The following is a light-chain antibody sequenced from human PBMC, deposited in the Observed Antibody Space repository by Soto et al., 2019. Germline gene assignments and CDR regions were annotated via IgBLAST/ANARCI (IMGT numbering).Light chain of an antibody. CDR1: QSVSNNF. V-gene: IGKV3D-20*01. CDR2: DAS. CDR3: QQYGSTKWT. J-gene: IGKJ1*01. Sequence: VVLTQFPGTLSLSPGETATLSCGASQSVSNNFLGWYQQKPGLPPRLLIYDASSRANGIPERFSGRGSGTQFTLTISRLEPEEFAVYYCQQYGSTKWTFGRGTKV.